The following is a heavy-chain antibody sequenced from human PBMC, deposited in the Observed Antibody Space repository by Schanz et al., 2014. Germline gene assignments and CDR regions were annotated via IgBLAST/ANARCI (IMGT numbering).Heavy chain of an antibody. CDR3: ARLGDCGDDCYSFDY. J-gene: IGHJ4*01. D-gene: IGHD2-21*01. CDR1: GGSVSPGY. Sequence: QVQLQESGPGLVKPSETLSLTCTVSGGSVSPGYWSWIRQPPGKEREYIGFISHTGTTNYSPSLRSRVILSVDTPKNHSSLGLASVTAADTAVYYCARLGDCGDDCYSFDYWGHGTLVTVSS. V-gene: IGHV4-59*08. CDR2: ISHTGTT.